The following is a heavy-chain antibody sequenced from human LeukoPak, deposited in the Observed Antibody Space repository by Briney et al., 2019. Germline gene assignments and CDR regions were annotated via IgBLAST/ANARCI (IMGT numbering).Heavy chain of an antibody. CDR3: ARGGLPFSSSCGSH. CDR2: IWYDGSNK. CDR1: GFTFSSYG. J-gene: IGHJ4*02. D-gene: IGHD6-13*01. V-gene: IGHV3-33*01. Sequence: PGGSLRLSCAASGFTFSSYGMHWVRQAPGKGLEWVAVIWYDGSNKYYADSVKGRFTISRDNSKNTLYLQMNSLRAEDTAVYYCARGGLPFSSSCGSHWGQGTLVTVSS.